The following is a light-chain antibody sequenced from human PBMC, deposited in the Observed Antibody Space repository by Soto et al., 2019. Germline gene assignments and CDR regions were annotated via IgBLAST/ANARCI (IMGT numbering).Light chain of an antibody. CDR1: RSNIGAGHD. V-gene: IGLV1-40*01. CDR2: GHS. Sequence: QSVLTQPPSVSGAPGQRVTISCTGSRSNIGAGHDVHWYQQVPGTAPKLLIYGHSKRPSGVSDRFSGSTSGYSASLVITGLQAEAEADYYCQSYDSRLRVFGGGTQLTVL. J-gene: IGLJ2*01. CDR3: QSYDSRLRV.